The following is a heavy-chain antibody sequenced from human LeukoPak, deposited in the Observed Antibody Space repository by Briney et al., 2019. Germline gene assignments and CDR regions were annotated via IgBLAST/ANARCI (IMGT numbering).Heavy chain of an antibody. CDR2: INHSGST. CDR1: GGSFSGYY. J-gene: IGHJ5*02. D-gene: IGHD3-3*01. V-gene: IGHV4-34*01. CDR3: ARGRTQWLLYGNWFDP. Sequence: SETLSLTCAVYGGSFSGYYWSWIRQPPGKGLEWIGEINHSGSTNYNPSPKSRGTISVDTSKNQFSLKLSSVTAADTAVYYCARGRTQWLLYGNWFDPWGQGTLVTVSS.